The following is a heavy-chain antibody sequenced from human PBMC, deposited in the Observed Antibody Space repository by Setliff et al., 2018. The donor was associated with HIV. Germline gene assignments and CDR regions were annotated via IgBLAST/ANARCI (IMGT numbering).Heavy chain of an antibody. CDR2: ISGSGGST. V-gene: IGHV3-23*01. CDR1: GFTFSSYA. CDR3: AREDYYYYGMDV. Sequence: PGGSLRLSCAASGFTFSSYAMSWVRQAPGKGLEWVSAISGSGGSTYYADSVKGRFTISRDNSKNTPYLQMNSLTAEDTAVYYCAREDYYYYGMDVWGQGTTVTVSS. J-gene: IGHJ6*02.